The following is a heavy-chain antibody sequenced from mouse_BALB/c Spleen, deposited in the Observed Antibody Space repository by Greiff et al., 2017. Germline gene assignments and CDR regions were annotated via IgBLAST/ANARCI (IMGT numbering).Heavy chain of an antibody. CDR3: AYGYNAWFAY. CDR1: GYTLTSYW. Sequence: VQLQQSGAGLAKPGASVTMSCKASGYTLTSYWMNWVQQRPGQGLEWMGYINPSTGYTEYNQKFKAKATLTADKSSSTAYMQLSSLTSEDSAVYYCAYGYNAWFAYWGQGTLVTVSA. V-gene: IGHV1-7*01. CDR2: INPSTGYT. J-gene: IGHJ3*01. D-gene: IGHD2-2*01.